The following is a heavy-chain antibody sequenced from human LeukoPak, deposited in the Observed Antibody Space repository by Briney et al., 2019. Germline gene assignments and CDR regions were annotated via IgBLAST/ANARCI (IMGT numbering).Heavy chain of an antibody. J-gene: IGHJ4*02. CDR1: GYTFTGYY. Sequence: ASVKVSCKASGYTFTGYYMHWVRQAPGQGLEWMGWINPNSGGTNYAQKFQGRVTMTRDTSISTAYMELSRLRSDDTAVYYCARGGEYNWNPGTSPYWGQGTLVTVSS. CDR3: ARGGEYNWNPGTSPY. V-gene: IGHV1-2*02. CDR2: INPNSGGT. D-gene: IGHD1-1*01.